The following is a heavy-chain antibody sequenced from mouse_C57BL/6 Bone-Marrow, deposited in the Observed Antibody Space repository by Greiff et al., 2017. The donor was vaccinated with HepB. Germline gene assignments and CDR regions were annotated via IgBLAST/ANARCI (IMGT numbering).Heavy chain of an antibody. Sequence: VQLQQPGAELVKPGASVKLSCKASGYTFTSYWMHWVKQRPGQGLEWIGMIHPNSGSTNYNEKFKSKATLTVDKSSSTAYMQLSSLTSEDSAVYYCAIPFYYYGSSPAWFAYWGQGTLVTVSA. CDR2: IHPNSGST. J-gene: IGHJ3*01. D-gene: IGHD1-1*01. V-gene: IGHV1-64*01. CDR3: AIPFYYYGSSPAWFAY. CDR1: GYTFTSYW.